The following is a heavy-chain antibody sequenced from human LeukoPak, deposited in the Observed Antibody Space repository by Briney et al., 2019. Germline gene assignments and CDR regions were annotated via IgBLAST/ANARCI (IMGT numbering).Heavy chain of an antibody. CDR1: GFTFSSYS. CDR2: ISSSSSYI. D-gene: IGHD4-17*01. J-gene: IGHJ4*02. Sequence: GGSLRLSCAASGFTFSSYSMNWVRQAPGKGLEWVSSISSSSSYIYYADSVKGRFTISRDNAKNSLYLQMNSLRAEDTAVYYCARDGPLYGDYFDFWGQGTLIPVSS. CDR3: ARDGPLYGDYFDF. V-gene: IGHV3-21*01.